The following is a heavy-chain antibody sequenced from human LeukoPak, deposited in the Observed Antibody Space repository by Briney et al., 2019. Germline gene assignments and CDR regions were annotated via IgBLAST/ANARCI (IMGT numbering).Heavy chain of an antibody. J-gene: IGHJ4*02. D-gene: IGHD4-23*01. CDR3: ARGGKAAVVTM. V-gene: IGHV4-4*07. CDR2: IYSSGST. CDR1: GGSINSYY. Sequence: SETLSLSCTDSGGSINSYYWSWIRQPAGKGLEWIWRIYSSGSTNYNPSLKSRVSMSVDTSKNQFSLKLTSVSAADTAVYYCARGGKAAVVTMWGQGILVTVSS.